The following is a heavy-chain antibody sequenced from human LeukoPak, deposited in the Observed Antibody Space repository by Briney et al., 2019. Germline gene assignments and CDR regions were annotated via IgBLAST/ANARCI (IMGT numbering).Heavy chain of an antibody. J-gene: IGHJ3*02. Sequence: GASVKVSCKASGYTFTGYYMHWVRQAPGQGLEWMGWINPNSGGTNSAQKFQGRVTMTRDTSISTAYIELSRLRSDDTAVYYCATPYGSGTDDAFDIWGQGTMVTVSS. D-gene: IGHD3-10*01. V-gene: IGHV1-2*02. CDR1: GYTFTGYY. CDR2: INPNSGGT. CDR3: ATPYGSGTDDAFDI.